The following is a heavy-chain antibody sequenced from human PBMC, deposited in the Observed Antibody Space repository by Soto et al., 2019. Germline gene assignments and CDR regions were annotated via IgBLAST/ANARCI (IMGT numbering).Heavy chain of an antibody. CDR3: AKGGYSSSSGWFDP. Sequence: ESGGGLVQPGRSLRLSCAASGFTFDDYAMHWVRQAPGKGLEWVSGISWNSGSIGYADSVKGRFTISRDNAKNSLYLQMNSLRAEDTALYYCAKGGYSSSSGWFDPWGQGTLVTVSS. CDR2: ISWNSGSI. D-gene: IGHD6-6*01. V-gene: IGHV3-9*01. CDR1: GFTFDDYA. J-gene: IGHJ5*02.